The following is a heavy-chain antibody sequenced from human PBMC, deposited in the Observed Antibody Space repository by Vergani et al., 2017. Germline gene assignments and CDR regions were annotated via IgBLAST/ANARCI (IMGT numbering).Heavy chain of an antibody. CDR2: IYTSGST. D-gene: IGHD2-2*01. CDR3: ARVQRDCSSTSCYNWFDP. J-gene: IGHJ5*02. V-gene: IGHV4-61*02. CDR1: GGSISSGSYY. Sequence: QVQLQESGPGLVKPSQTLSLTCTVSGGSISSGSYYWSWIRQPAGKGLEWIGRIYTSGSTNYNPSLKSRVTISVDTSKNQFSLKLSSVTAADTAVYYCARVQRDCSSTSCYNWFDPWGQGTLVTVSS.